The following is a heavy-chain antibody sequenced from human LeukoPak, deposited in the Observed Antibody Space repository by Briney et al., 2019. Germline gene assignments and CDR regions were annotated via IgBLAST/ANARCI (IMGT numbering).Heavy chain of an antibody. Sequence: GVLKPSWSASGVTLRSYWISLVRQAPGKGLEWGANIKEDGSEKYYVDSVKGRFTISRDNAKNSLYLQMNSLRAEDTAVYYCARGPLITAAGTSWGQGTLVTVSS. CDR2: IKEDGSEK. CDR3: ARGPLITAAGTS. CDR1: GVTLRSYW. J-gene: IGHJ4*02. D-gene: IGHD6-13*01. V-gene: IGHV3-7*01.